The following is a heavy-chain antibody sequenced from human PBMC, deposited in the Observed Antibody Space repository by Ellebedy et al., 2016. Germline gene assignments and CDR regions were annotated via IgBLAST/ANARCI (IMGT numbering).Heavy chain of an antibody. V-gene: IGHV3-30*03. CDR2: TSYDGSNK. CDR1: GFTFTNYG. CDR3: ARDSSGYYGIFDY. J-gene: IGHJ4*02. Sequence: GESLKISCAASGFTFTNYGMHWVRQAPGKGLEWVAVTSYDGSNKNYADSVKGRFTISRDNSKNTVYLQMNSLRVEDTAVYYCARDSSGYYGIFDYWGQGTLVTVSS. D-gene: IGHD5-12*01.